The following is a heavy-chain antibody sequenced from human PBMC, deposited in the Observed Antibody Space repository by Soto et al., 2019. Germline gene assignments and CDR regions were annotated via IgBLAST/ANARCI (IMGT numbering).Heavy chain of an antibody. CDR2: ISGYNGNT. Sequence: GASVKVSCKTSGYTFISSGISWVRQAPGQGLGWMGWISGYNGNTNYAPKPQGRVTMTTDTSTSTVYMDLRSLRSDDTAVYYCARVSSSRYHFDYWGQGTLVTVSS. CDR1: GYTFISSG. V-gene: IGHV1-18*01. J-gene: IGHJ4*02. CDR3: ARVSSSRYHFDY. D-gene: IGHD6-6*01.